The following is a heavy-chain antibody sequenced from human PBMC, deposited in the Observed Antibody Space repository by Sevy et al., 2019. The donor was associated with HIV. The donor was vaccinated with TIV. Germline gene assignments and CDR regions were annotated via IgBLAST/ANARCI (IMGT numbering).Heavy chain of an antibody. Sequence: GGSLRLSCAASGFTFSNYHMNWVRQAPGKGLEWVSIIFSGGGTYYADSVQGRFTISRDNSKNMVYLQMNSLRAEDTAVFYCARGATFYSDSSGRVLSVLGAFDIWGRGTMVTVSS. V-gene: IGHV3-53*01. CDR2: IFSGGGT. CDR1: GFTFSNYH. J-gene: IGHJ3*02. CDR3: ARGATFYSDSSGRVLSVLGAFDI. D-gene: IGHD3-22*01.